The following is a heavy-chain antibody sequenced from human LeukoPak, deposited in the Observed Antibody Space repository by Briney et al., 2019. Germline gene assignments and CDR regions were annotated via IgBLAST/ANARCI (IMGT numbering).Heavy chain of an antibody. CDR3: ARGGKIWFGELFDAFDI. CDR2: IAPYNDNA. Sequence: GASVKVSRKASGYNFATYGISWVRQAPGQGLEWMGWIAPYNDNANSAQKLQSRVTMTTDTSTSTAYMELRSLRSDDTAVYYCARGGKIWFGELFDAFDIWGQGTMVTVSS. D-gene: IGHD3-10*01. CDR1: GYNFATYG. V-gene: IGHV1-18*01. J-gene: IGHJ3*02.